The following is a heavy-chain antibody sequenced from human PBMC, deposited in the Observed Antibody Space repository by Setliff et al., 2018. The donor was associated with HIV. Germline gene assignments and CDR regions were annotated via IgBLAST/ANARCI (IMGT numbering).Heavy chain of an antibody. Sequence: ASVKVSCKASGYTFTHYAISWVRQAPGQGLEYLGWISAYNGNTNYAQKLQGRVTMTTDTSTSTAYMELSRLRSDDTAVYYCARDLGQLVQSFYYYYGMDVWGQGTTVTVSS. CDR3: ARDLGQLVQSFYYYYGMDV. J-gene: IGHJ6*02. D-gene: IGHD6-6*01. CDR1: GYTFTHYA. CDR2: ISAYNGNT. V-gene: IGHV1-18*01.